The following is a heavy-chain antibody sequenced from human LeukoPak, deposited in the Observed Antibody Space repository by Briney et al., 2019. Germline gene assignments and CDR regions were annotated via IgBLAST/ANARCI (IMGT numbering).Heavy chain of an antibody. V-gene: IGHV3-30*03. CDR3: AHRDYGGNSYAFDI. J-gene: IGHJ3*02. CDR1: GFTFSSYG. D-gene: IGHD4-23*01. CDR2: ISYDGSNK. Sequence: GGSLRLSCAASGFTFSSYGMHWVRQAPGKGLEWVAVISYDGSNKYYADSVKGRFTISRGNSKNTLYLQMNSLRAEDTAVYYCAHRDYGGNSYAFDIWGQGTMVTVSS.